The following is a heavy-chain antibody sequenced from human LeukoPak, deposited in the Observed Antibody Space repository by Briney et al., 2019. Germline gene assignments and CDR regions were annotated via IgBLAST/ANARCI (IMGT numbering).Heavy chain of an antibody. CDR2: ISGSGEST. CDR1: GFPLNSYG. Sequence: GGSLRLSCAASGFPLNSYGMTWVRQGPGQGLEWVSIISGSGESTYSADSVKGRFTISRDNAKNSLFLQMNSLRAEDTAVFYCAREGITMLQGVFDYWGQGTPVTVSS. V-gene: IGHV3-48*04. CDR3: AREGITMLQGVFDY. D-gene: IGHD3-10*01. J-gene: IGHJ4*02.